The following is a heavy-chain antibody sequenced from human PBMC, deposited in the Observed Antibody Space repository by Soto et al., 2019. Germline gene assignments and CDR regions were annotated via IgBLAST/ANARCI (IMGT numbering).Heavy chain of an antibody. V-gene: IGHV4-34*01. CDR3: ARDNPGYSSGWYRGTDAFDI. D-gene: IGHD6-19*01. CDR2: INHSGST. CDR1: GGSFSGYY. J-gene: IGHJ3*02. Sequence: SETLSLTCAVYGGSFSGYYWSWIRQPPGKGLEWIGEINHSGSTNYNPSLKSRVTISVDTSKNQFSLKLSSVTAADTAVYYCARDNPGYSSGWYRGTDAFDIWGQGTMVTVSS.